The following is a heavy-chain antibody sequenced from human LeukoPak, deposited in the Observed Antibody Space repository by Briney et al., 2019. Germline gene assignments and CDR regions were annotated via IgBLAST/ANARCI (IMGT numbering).Heavy chain of an antibody. D-gene: IGHD5-24*01. J-gene: IGHJ6*03. CDR1: GFSFDDYG. Sequence: GGSLTLSCAASGFSFDDYGMSGVRHAPGRGLEWVSGINWSGGSRGYADSVKVRFTISRDNAKNSLYLQMNSLRAEDTALYYCARVSGGDGDNYGYYYYYMDVWGKGTTVTVSS. V-gene: IGHV3-20*04. CDR3: ARVSGGDGDNYGYYYYYMDV. CDR2: INWSGGSR.